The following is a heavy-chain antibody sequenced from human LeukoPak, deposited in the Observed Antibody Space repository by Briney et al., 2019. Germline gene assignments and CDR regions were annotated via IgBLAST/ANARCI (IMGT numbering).Heavy chain of an antibody. CDR2: ISAYNGNT. J-gene: IGHJ5*02. D-gene: IGHD3-3*01. CDR1: GYTFTSYG. V-gene: IGHV1-18*01. CDR3: AREAITIFGVVRTQTTYGPHRFDP. Sequence: ASVKVSCKASGYTFTSYGISWVRQAPGQGLEWMGWISAYNGNTNYAQKLQSRVTMTTDTSTSTAYMELSSLRSEDTAVYYCAREAITIFGVVRTQTTYGPHRFDPWGQGTLVTVSS.